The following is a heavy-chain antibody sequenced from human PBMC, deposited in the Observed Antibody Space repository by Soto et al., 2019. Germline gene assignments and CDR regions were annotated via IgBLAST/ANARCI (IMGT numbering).Heavy chain of an antibody. CDR2: IGDSGAST. V-gene: IGHV3-23*01. Sequence: TGGSLRLSCEASGFSFSSFAMNRVRQAPGKGLEWVSAIGDSGASTYYADSVKGRFTISRDNSRNTLYLQLNSLRAEDTAVYYCAKGVELDVWGNGTTVTVSS. CDR3: AKGVELDV. D-gene: IGHD1-26*01. J-gene: IGHJ6*04. CDR1: GFSFSSFA.